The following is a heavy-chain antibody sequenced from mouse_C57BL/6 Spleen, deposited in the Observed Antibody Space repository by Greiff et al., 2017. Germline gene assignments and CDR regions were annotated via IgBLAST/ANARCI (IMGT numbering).Heavy chain of an antibody. CDR1: GYTFTSYW. CDR3: ARGGTGNYFDY. V-gene: IGHV1-69*01. D-gene: IGHD4-1*01. Sequence: QVQLKQPGAELVMPGASVKLSCKASGYTFTSYWMHWVKQRPGQGLEWIGEIDPSDSYTNYNQKFKGKSTLTVDKSSSTAYMQLSSLTSEDSAVYYCARGGTGNYFDYWGQGTTLTVSS. CDR2: IDPSDSYT. J-gene: IGHJ2*01.